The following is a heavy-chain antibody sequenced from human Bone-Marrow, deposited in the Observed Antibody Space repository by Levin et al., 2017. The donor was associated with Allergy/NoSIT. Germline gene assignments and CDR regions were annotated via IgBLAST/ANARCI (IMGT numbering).Heavy chain of an antibody. J-gene: IGHJ4*02. D-gene: IGHD4-23*01. CDR2: IYYTGST. CDR1: GGSITNGDYY. Sequence: SQTLSLTCTVSGGSITNGDYYWSWIRQSPGMGLEWIGFIYYTGSTNKDPSLKSRVTMSVDTSKNQFSLKLTSVTAADTAVYYCVRGGGYFDFWGQGTLVTVSS. V-gene: IGHV4-30-4*01. CDR3: VRGGGYFDF.